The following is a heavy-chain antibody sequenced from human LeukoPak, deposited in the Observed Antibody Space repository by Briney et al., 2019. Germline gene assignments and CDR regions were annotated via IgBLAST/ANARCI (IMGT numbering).Heavy chain of an antibody. V-gene: IGHV1-18*01. CDR1: GYTFTSCG. Sequence: EASVKVSCKASGYTFTSCGICWVRQAPGQGLEWMGWVSAYNGDTNYAQKFQGRVTMTTDTSTSTAYMELRSLRSDDTAVYYCAREFYGYFDYWGQGTLVTVSS. CDR3: AREFYGYFDY. CDR2: VSAYNGDT. J-gene: IGHJ4*02. D-gene: IGHD4-17*01.